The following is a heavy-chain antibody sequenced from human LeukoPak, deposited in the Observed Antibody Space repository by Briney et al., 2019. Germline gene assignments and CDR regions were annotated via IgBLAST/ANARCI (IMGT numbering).Heavy chain of an antibody. CDR3: AKIGIQGSGYPLYYYGMDV. D-gene: IGHD3-22*01. J-gene: IGHJ6*02. V-gene: IGHV3-23*01. Sequence: PGGSLRLSRAASGFTFSSYAMSWVRQAPGKGLEWVSAISGSGGSTYYADSVKGRFTISRDNSKNTLYLQMNSLRAEDTAVYYCAKIGIQGSGYPLYYYGMDVWGQGTTVTVSS. CDR2: ISGSGGST. CDR1: GFTFSSYA.